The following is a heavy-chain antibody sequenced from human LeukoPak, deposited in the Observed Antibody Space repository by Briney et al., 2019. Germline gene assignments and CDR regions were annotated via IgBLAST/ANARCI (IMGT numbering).Heavy chain of an antibody. D-gene: IGHD2-15*01. CDR1: GFTFSNYA. J-gene: IGHJ4*02. V-gene: IGHV3-23*01. CDR2: ISLSSSNT. Sequence: GGSLRLSCAVSGFTFSNYAMSWVRQAPGKGLEWVSAISLSSSNTYYADSVKGRFTISRDNSKNTLYLQMNSLRAEDTAVYYCAKKPVVAAYYFDYWGQGALVTVSS. CDR3: AKKPVVAAYYFDY.